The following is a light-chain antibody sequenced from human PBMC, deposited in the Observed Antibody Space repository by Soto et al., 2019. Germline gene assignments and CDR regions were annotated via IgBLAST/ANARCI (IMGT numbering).Light chain of an antibody. V-gene: IGKV1-5*03. Sequence: DIQMTQSPSTLSASVGDRVTITCRASQSIYSWLAWYQQKPGKAPKLLIYKASSLESGVPSRFSGSRSGTEFTLTISSLQPDDFATYYCQQYTNTNNPWMFGQGTKVDIK. CDR2: KAS. CDR1: QSIYSW. CDR3: QQYTNTNNPWM. J-gene: IGKJ1*01.